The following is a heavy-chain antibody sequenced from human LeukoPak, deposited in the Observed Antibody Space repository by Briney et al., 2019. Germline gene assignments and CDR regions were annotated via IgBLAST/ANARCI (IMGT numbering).Heavy chain of an antibody. Sequence: GGSLRLSCAVSGLSLDTYAIHWVRQAPGKGLEWVSGLSLDNDRIGYGDSVKGRFTVSRDHTKNSVYLQMNSLTPEDSALYFCTKDVAPGGADVWGQGTTVTVSS. D-gene: IGHD1-26*01. CDR3: TKDVAPGGADV. V-gene: IGHV3-9*01. CDR2: LSLDNDRI. J-gene: IGHJ6*02. CDR1: GLSLDTYA.